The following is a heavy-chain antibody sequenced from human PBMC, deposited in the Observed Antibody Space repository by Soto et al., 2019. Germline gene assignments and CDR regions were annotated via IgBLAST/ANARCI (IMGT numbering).Heavy chain of an antibody. V-gene: IGHV5-51*01. D-gene: IGHD2-2*01. J-gene: IGHJ3*02. Sequence: GESLKISCKGSGYSFTSYWIGWLRQMPGKGLEWMGIIYHGDSDTRYSPSFQGQVTISADKSISTAYLQWSRLKAADTVMYYCARYAPDAFDIWGQGTMVTVSS. CDR2: IYHGDSDT. CDR1: GYSFTSYW. CDR3: ARYAPDAFDI.